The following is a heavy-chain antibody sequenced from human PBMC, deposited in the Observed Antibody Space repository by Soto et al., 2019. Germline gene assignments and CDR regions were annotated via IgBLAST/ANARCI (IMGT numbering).Heavy chain of an antibody. V-gene: IGHV3-9*01. D-gene: IGHD4-17*01. Sequence: GGSLRLSCAASGFTFDDYAMHWVRQAPGKGLEWVSGISWNSGSIGYADSVKGRFTISRDNAKNSLYLQMNSLRAEDTALYYCAKVSPFYGDYYFDYWGQGTLVTVSS. CDR3: AKVSPFYGDYYFDY. CDR2: ISWNSGSI. CDR1: GFTFDDYA. J-gene: IGHJ4*02.